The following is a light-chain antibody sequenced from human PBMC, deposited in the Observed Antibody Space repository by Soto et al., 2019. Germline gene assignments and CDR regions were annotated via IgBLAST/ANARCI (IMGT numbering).Light chain of an antibody. V-gene: IGLV2-23*03. CDR1: SSDVGSYDL. CDR3: CSYAGSSTFVV. CDR2: EGS. J-gene: IGLJ2*01. Sequence: QSALTQPASVSGSPGQSITISCTGTSSDVGSYDLVSWYQQHPGRAPKLIIYEGSRRPSGVSVRFSGSKSGNTAFLTVSGLQAEDEADYYCCSYAGSSTFVVFGGGTKLTVL.